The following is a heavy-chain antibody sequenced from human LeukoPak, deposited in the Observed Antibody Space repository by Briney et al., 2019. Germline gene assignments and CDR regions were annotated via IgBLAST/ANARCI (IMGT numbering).Heavy chain of an antibody. V-gene: IGHV4-59*13. D-gene: IGHD3-22*01. CDR2: IHYTGRT. Sequence: SEALPLTCTIPRGSISTYYWSWIRQTPGTTLEWIGNIHYTGRTRYNPSLESRVTMSLDTPKNEFSLRLTSMTAADSAVYYCARGRPDPQNSDYWDYWGQGILVTVSS. J-gene: IGHJ4*02. CDR1: RGSISTYY. CDR3: ARGRPDPQNSDYWDY.